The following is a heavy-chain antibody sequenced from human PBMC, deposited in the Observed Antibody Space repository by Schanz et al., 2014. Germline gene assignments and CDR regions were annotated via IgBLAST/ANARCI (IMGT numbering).Heavy chain of an antibody. Sequence: DVQLLESGGGLVQPGGSLRLSCAASGFTFSSYAMSWVRQAPGKGLEWVSSISSSGSYIHYADSVKGRFTISRDNSKNSLYLQMNSLRAEDTAVYYCAKARRKSNCSGGRCFHYSYYGMDVWGQGTTVTGSS. J-gene: IGHJ6*02. D-gene: IGHD2-15*01. CDR2: ISSSGSYI. CDR1: GFTFSSYA. V-gene: IGHV3-23*01. CDR3: AKARRKSNCSGGRCFHYSYYGMDV.